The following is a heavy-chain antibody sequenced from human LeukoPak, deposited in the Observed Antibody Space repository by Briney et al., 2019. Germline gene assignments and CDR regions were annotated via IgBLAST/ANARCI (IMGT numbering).Heavy chain of an antibody. CDR3: AKDSPSGGDAFDI. CDR1: GFTFSNYW. J-gene: IGHJ3*02. D-gene: IGHD3-16*01. V-gene: IGHV3-74*03. CDR2: INRDGSTT. Sequence: GGSLRLSCAASGFTFSNYWVHWVRQAPGKGLVWVSRINRDGSTTKYADSVKGRFTVSRDNAKNSLYLQMNSLRTEDTALYYCAKDSPSGGDAFDIWGQGTMVTVSS.